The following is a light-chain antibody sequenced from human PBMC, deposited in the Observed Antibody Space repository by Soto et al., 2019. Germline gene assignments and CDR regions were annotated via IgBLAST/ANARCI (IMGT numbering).Light chain of an antibody. CDR3: CSYAGSITSPSV. J-gene: IGLJ1*01. CDR1: SSDVGSYNL. Sequence: QSVLTQPASVSGSPGQSITISCTGTSSDVGSYNLVSWYQQHPGKAPKLMIYEVSKRPSGVSNRFSGSKSGNTASLTISGLQAEDEADYYCCSYAGSITSPSVFGTGTKVTVL. CDR2: EVS. V-gene: IGLV2-23*02.